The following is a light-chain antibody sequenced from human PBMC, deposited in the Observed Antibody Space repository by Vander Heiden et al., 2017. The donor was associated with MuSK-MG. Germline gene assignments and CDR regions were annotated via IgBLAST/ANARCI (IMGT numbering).Light chain of an antibody. J-gene: IGLJ1*01. CDR1: SSDVGGYNY. CDR2: DVS. Sequence: QSALTQPRPVSGSPGQSVTISCTGTSSDVGGYNYVSWYQQHPGKAPKLMIYDVSKRPSGVPDRFSGSKSGNTASLTISGLQAEDEADYYCCSYAGSYKKVFGTGTKVTVL. CDR3: CSYAGSYKKV. V-gene: IGLV2-11*01.